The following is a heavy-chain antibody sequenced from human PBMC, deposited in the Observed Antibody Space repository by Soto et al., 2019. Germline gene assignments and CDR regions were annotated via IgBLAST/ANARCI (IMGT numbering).Heavy chain of an antibody. J-gene: IGHJ4*02. CDR2: ISGSAIST. CDR3: AKHIVATMYFDH. D-gene: IGHD2-15*01. Sequence: SCAASGFTFSSYAMTWVRQAPGKGLQWVSGISGSAISTFYADSVKGRFTISRDNSRNTLYLQMNSLRAEDTAVYYCAKHIVATMYFDHWGQGTLVTVSS. V-gene: IGHV3-23*01. CDR1: GFTFSSYA.